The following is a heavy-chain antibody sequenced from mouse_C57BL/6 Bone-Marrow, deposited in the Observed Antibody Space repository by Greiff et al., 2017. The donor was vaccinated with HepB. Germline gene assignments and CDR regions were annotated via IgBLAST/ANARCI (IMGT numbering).Heavy chain of an antibody. J-gene: IGHJ2*01. Sequence: VQLKESGPELVKPGDSVKISCKASGYSFTGYFMNWVMQSHGKSLEWIGRINPYNGDTFYNQKFKGKATLTVDKSSSTAHMELRSLTSEDSAVYYCARWGDYYGSLDYWGQGTTLTVSS. CDR1: GYSFTGYF. V-gene: IGHV1-20*01. D-gene: IGHD1-1*01. CDR2: INPYNGDT. CDR3: ARWGDYYGSLDY.